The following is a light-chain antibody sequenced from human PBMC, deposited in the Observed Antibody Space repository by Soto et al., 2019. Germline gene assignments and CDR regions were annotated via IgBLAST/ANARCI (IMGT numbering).Light chain of an antibody. CDR1: QSVSSSY. V-gene: IGKV3-20*01. J-gene: IGKJ1*01. CDR3: QQYGSSPWT. Sequence: EIVWTQSPGTLSLSPGERATLSCRASQSVSSSYLAWYQQKPGQAPRLLIYGASSRATGIPDRFSGSGSETDFTLTISRLEPEDFAVYYCQQYGSSPWTFGQGTKVDIK. CDR2: GAS.